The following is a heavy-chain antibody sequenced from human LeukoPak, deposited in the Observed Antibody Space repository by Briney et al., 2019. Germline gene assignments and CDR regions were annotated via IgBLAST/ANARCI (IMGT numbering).Heavy chain of an antibody. CDR3: AGDVSSGAFDI. D-gene: IGHD3-10*01. J-gene: IGHJ3*02. CDR1: GFTVSSNY. V-gene: IGHV3-66*01. CDR2: IYSGGST. Sequence: GGSLRLSCAASGFTVSSNYMSWVRQAPGKGLEWVSVIYSGGSTYYADSVKGRFTISRDNSKNTLYLQMNSPRAEDTAVYYCAGDVSSGAFDIWGQGTMVTVSS.